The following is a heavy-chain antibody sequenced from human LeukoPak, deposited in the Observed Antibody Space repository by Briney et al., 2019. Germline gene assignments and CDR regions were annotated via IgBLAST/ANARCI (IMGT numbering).Heavy chain of an antibody. J-gene: IGHJ4*02. CDR2: INHSGST. CDR3: ARDRVRGSSNPYFDY. CDR1: GGSFSGYY. D-gene: IGHD1-26*01. Sequence: SETLSLTCAVYGGSFSGYYWSWIRQPPGKGLEWIGEINHSGSTNYNPSLKSRVTISVDTSKNQCSLKLSSVTAADTAVYYCARDRVRGSSNPYFDYWGQGTLVTVSS. V-gene: IGHV4-34*01.